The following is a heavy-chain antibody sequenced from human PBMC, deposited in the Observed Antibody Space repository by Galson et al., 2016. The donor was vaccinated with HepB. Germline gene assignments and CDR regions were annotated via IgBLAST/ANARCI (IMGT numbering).Heavy chain of an antibody. CDR2: ITWNSRKT. J-gene: IGHJ6*02. CDR3: AKDRGNLNYYHHYGMDV. V-gene: IGHV3-9*01. Sequence: SLRLSCAASGFIFDDYAMFWVRQVPGKGLEWVSSITWNSRKTDYADSVKGRFTISRDNAKNSVNLHMNSLRPEDTAFYYCAKDRGNLNYYHHYGMDVWGQGTTVTVSS. D-gene: IGHD4-23*01. CDR1: GFIFDDYA.